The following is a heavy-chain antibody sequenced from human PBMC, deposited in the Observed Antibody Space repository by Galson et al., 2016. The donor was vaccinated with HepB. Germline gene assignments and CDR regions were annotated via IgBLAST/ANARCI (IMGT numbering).Heavy chain of an antibody. J-gene: IGHJ4*02. CDR3: SSRGYSGVWFHF. CDR1: GFSVSSNY. Sequence: SLRLSCAASGFSVSSNYISWVRQAPGKGLEWVSVIFPGGTTYYADSVKGRFTISRDNSKTTVYLQMNSLSAEDTAVYYCSSRGYSGVWFHFWGQGTQVTVSS. CDR2: IFPGGTT. V-gene: IGHV3-53*01. D-gene: IGHD6-19*01.